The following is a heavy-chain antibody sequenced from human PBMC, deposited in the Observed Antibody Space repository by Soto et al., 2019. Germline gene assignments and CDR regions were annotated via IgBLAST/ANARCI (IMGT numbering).Heavy chain of an antibody. V-gene: IGHV4-34*01. Sequence: PSETLSLTCAVYGGSFSGYYWSWIRQPPGKGLGWIGEINHSGSTNYNPSLKSRVTISVDTSKNQFSLKLSSVTAADTAVYYCARGASGYYDSSGYYSPYYFDYWGQGTLVTVS. CDR1: GGSFSGYY. D-gene: IGHD3-22*01. CDR3: ARGASGYYDSSGYYSPYYFDY. CDR2: INHSGST. J-gene: IGHJ4*02.